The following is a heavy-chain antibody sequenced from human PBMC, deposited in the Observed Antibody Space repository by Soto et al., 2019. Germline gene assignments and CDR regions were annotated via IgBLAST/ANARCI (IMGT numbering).Heavy chain of an antibody. CDR3: LVTGPLYYMDV. CDR1: GFTVRSNY. J-gene: IGHJ6*03. D-gene: IGHD2-21*02. V-gene: IGHV3-66*01. CDR2: IYSDATT. Sequence: ESGGGLVQPGGSLRLSCAASGFTVRSNYMNWVRQAPGKGLEWVSIIYSDATTYYAESVKGRFTISGDMSNNTLYLQMNSLRADDTALYYRLVTGPLYYMDVWGKGTTVTVSS.